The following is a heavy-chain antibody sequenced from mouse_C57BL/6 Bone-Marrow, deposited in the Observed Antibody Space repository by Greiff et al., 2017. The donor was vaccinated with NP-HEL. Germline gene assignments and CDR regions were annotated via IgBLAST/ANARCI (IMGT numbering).Heavy chain of an antibody. D-gene: IGHD2-4*01. CDR2: IDPEDGET. CDR1: GFNIKDYY. Sequence: VQLQQSGAELVKPGASVKLSCTASGFNIKDYYMHWVKQRTEQGLEWIGRIDPEDGETKYAPTFQGKATITADTSSNTAYLQLSSLTSEDTAVYYCAIDYDGFAYWGQGTLVTVSA. CDR3: AIDYDGFAY. J-gene: IGHJ3*01. V-gene: IGHV14-2*01.